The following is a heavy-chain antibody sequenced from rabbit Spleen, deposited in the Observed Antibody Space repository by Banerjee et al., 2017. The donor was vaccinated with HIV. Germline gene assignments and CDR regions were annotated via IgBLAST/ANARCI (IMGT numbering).Heavy chain of an antibody. CDR1: GFSFSDRDV. J-gene: IGHJ4*01. CDR3: ARDLTGVTGWNFYL. D-gene: IGHD7-1*01. Sequence: QEQLEESGGGLVKPEGSLTLTCKATGFSFSDRDVMCWVRQAPGKGLEWIACINTATGKAVYASWAKGRFTISTTSSTTVTLQITSLTAADTATYFCARDLTGVTGWNFYLWGPGTLVTVS. CDR2: INTATGKA. V-gene: IGHV1S45*01.